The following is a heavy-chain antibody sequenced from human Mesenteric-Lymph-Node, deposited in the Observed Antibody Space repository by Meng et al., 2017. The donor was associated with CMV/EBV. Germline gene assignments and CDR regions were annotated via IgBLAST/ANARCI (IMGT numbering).Heavy chain of an antibody. V-gene: IGHV3-30*02. CDR1: GFRFSSFG. J-gene: IGHJ6*02. Sequence: LKISCAAFGFRFSSFGMHWVRQAPGRGLEWVAFIGYDGSNENYADAVKGRVTISRDNSKNTLYLQMNSLRAEDTAVYYCAKGNEVDVWGQGTTVTVSS. CDR2: IGYDGSNE. CDR3: AKGNEVDV.